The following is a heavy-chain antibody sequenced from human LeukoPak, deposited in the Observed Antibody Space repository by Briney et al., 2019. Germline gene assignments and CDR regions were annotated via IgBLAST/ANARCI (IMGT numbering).Heavy chain of an antibody. CDR1: GFTFSSYG. V-gene: IGHV3-23*01. CDR2: ISGSGGST. D-gene: IGHD3-9*01. J-gene: IGHJ4*02. Sequence: GGSLRLSCAASGFTFSSYGMSWVRQAPGKGLEWVSAISGSGGSTYYADSVKGRFTISRDNSKNTLYLQMNSLRAEDTAVYYCAKAYYDIVTGYFRVTTPFDYWGQGTLVTVSS. CDR3: AKAYYDIVTGYFRVTTPFDY.